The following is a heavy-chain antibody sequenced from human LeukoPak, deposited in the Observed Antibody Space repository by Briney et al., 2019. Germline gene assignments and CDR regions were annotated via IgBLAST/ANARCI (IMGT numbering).Heavy chain of an antibody. CDR2: IRYDGSNK. CDR3: AKGRGYSYGLPFLY. J-gene: IGHJ4*02. CDR1: GFTFSSYG. D-gene: IGHD5-18*01. Sequence: GGSLRLSCAASGFTFSSYGMHWVRQAPGKGLEWVAFIRYDGSNKYYADSVKGRFTISRDNSKNTLYLQMNSLRAEDTAVYYCAKGRGYSYGLPFLYSGQGTLVSVSS. V-gene: IGHV3-30*02.